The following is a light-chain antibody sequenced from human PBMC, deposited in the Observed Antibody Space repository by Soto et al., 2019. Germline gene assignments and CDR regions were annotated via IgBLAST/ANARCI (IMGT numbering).Light chain of an antibody. J-gene: IGKJ1*01. V-gene: IGKV1-27*01. CDR1: QGIGNY. CDR2: AAS. Sequence: DIQITQSPSSLSASVGDRVTITCRASQGIGNYLAWYQQKPGXXPKLLIYAASTLQSGVPSRFSGIGSGTDFTLTISSLQPEDVATYYCQKYNSAPRTFGQGTKVDIK. CDR3: QKYNSAPRT.